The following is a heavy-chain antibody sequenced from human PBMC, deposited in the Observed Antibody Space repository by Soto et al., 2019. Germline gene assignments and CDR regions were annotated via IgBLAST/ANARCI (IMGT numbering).Heavy chain of an antibody. V-gene: IGHV3-23*01. Sequence: GGSLRLSCAASEFSFSSYAMSWVRQAPGKGLEWVSGILSSGDSTYYADFVKGRFTISRDNSKNELYLQMNSLRAEDTAVYYCAKSRNWNFYNRGGYCVLVLDHWGQGSLVTVSS. CDR2: ILSSGDST. D-gene: IGHD3-22*01. J-gene: IGHJ1*01. CDR3: AKSRNWNFYNRGGYCVLVLDH. CDR1: EFSFSSYA.